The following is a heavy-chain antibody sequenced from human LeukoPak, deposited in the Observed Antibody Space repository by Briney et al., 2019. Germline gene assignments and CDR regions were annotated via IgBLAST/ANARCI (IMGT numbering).Heavy chain of an antibody. Sequence: ASVKVSCKASGYTFTGYYMHWVRQAPGQGLEWMGWINPNSGGTNYAQKFQGRVTMTRDTSISTAYMELSRLRSDDTAVYYCARDYSTYCSSTSCQTAHDIWGQGTMVTVSP. J-gene: IGHJ3*02. D-gene: IGHD2-2*01. CDR1: GYTFTGYY. V-gene: IGHV1-2*02. CDR3: ARDYSTYCSSTSCQTAHDI. CDR2: INPNSGGT.